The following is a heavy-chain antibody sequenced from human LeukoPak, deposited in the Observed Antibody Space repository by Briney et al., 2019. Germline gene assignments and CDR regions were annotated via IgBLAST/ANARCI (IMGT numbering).Heavy chain of an antibody. V-gene: IGHV4-34*01. CDR1: GGSFSGYY. D-gene: IGHD4-17*01. Sequence: SETLSLTCAVYGGSFSGYYWSWLRQPPGKGLEWIGEINHSGSTNYNPSPKSRVTISVDTSKNQFSLKLSSVTAADTAVYYCARGQTTVTSSFDYWGQGTLVTVSS. CDR3: ARGQTTVTSSFDY. J-gene: IGHJ4*02. CDR2: INHSGST.